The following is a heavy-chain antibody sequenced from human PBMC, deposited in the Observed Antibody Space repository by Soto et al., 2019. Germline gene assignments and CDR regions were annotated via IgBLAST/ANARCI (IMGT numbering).Heavy chain of an antibody. V-gene: IGHV3-7*05. Sequence: EVQLVESGGGLVQPGGSLRLSGLAPEFTFNTYWMIWFRQAPGGGLGWGANIKDDGSEKNYVDSVKGRFTISRDNAKNSLYLQMNSLRGEDTAVYFCARDWGTPGRGSAVGYYYHYGMDVWGQGTTVTVSS. J-gene: IGHJ6*02. CDR3: ARDWGTPGRGSAVGYYYHYGMDV. CDR1: EFTFNTYW. D-gene: IGHD6-19*01. CDR2: IKDDGSEK.